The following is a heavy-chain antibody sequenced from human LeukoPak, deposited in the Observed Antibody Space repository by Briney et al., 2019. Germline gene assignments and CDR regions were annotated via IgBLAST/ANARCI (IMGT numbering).Heavy chain of an antibody. CDR1: GYTFTGYY. CDR2: INPNSGGT. D-gene: IGHD2-2*02. J-gene: IGHJ4*02. V-gene: IGHV1-2*02. CDR3: ARSLYCSSTSCYTFDY. Sequence: GASVKVSCKASGYTFTGYYMHWVRQAPGRGLEWMGWINPNSGGTNYAQKFQGRVTMTRDTSISTAYMELSRLRSDDTAVYYCARSLYCSSTSCYTFDYWGQGTLVTVSS.